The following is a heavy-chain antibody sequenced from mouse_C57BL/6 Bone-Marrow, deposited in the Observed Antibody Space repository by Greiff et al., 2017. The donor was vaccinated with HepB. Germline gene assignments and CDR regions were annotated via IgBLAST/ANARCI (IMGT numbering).Heavy chain of an antibody. CDR3: TTTVVATRFAY. CDR1: GYTFTSYW. CDR2: IYPGNSDT. D-gene: IGHD1-1*01. Sequence: EVKVEESGTVLARPGASVKMSCKTSGYTFTSYWMHWVKQRPGQGLEWIGAIYPGNSDTSYNQKFKGKAKLTAVTSASTAYMELSSLTNEDSAVYYCTTTVVATRFAYWGQGTLVTVSA. V-gene: IGHV1-5*01. J-gene: IGHJ3*01.